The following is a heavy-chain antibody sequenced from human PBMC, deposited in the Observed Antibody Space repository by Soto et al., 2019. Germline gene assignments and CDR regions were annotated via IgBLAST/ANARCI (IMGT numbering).Heavy chain of an antibody. J-gene: IGHJ4*02. Sequence: QVQLVRSGAEVRKPGASVKVSCKASGYTFTDYGVSWVRQAPGQGLEWMGWINTYNAKTNYAPKVQARVTMTTDTSTTTAYMELKSLKSDDTAVYYCARDQYAVGGDFWGQGTQVTVSS. CDR2: INTYNAKT. V-gene: IGHV1-18*01. D-gene: IGHD1-26*01. CDR1: GYTFTDYG. CDR3: ARDQYAVGGDF.